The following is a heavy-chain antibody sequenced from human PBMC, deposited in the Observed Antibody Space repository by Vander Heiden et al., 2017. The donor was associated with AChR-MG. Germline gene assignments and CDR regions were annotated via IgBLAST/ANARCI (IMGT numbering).Heavy chain of an antibody. CDR1: VFTFRNYA. J-gene: IGHJ4*02. CDR3: VKQSGDDTDYYSDY. V-gene: IGHV3-23*01. Sequence: EVQLLESGGGLVQAGGSLRLSCAASVFTFRNYAMNWVRQAPGKGLEWGSGISGSGAITDYADAGKGRVIISRDNSKNMVFLQMNSLRDDDTAVYYCVKQSGDDTDYYSDYWGQGTLVTVSS. D-gene: IGHD5-12*01. CDR2: ISGSGAIT.